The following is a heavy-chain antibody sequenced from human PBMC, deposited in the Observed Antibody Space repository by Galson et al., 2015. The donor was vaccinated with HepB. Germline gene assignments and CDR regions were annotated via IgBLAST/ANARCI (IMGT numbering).Heavy chain of an antibody. CDR2: IKSKIDGGTT. CDR1: GFTFSNAW. D-gene: IGHD4-23*01. V-gene: IGHV3-15*01. CDR3: TTGETTVVIRGSYYYYAMDV. Sequence: SLRLSCAASGFTFSNAWMNWVRQAPGKGLEWVGRIKSKIDGGTTDYAAPVKDRFTISRDDSKNTLFLQMNSLKTEDTAVYYCTTGETTVVIRGSYYYYAMDVWGQGTTVTVYS. J-gene: IGHJ6*02.